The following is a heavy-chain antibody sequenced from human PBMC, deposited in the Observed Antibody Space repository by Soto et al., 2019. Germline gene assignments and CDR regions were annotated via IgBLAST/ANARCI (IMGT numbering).Heavy chain of an antibody. Sequence: GGSLRLSCAASGFTFSSSWLSWVRQAPGKGLEWVANIKQDGSEKYYVGSVKGRFTISRDNAKNSLYLQMNSLRAEDTAVYYCARVIGSGWYYYYYGMDVWGQGTTVTVSS. V-gene: IGHV3-7*01. J-gene: IGHJ6*02. D-gene: IGHD6-19*01. CDR3: ARVIGSGWYYYYYGMDV. CDR1: GFTFSSSW. CDR2: IKQDGSEK.